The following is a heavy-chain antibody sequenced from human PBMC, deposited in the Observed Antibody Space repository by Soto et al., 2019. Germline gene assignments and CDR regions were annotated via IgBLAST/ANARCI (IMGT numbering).Heavy chain of an antibody. CDR1: GFTFSSYW. Sequence: GGSLRLSCAASGFTFSSYWMHWVRQAPGKGLVWVSRINSDGRSTSYADSVKGRFTISRDNAKNTLYLQMNSLRAEDTAVYYCARVRDDWAAERYFDYWGQGTLVTVSS. CDR3: ARVRDDWAAERYFDY. V-gene: IGHV3-74*01. D-gene: IGHD6-13*01. CDR2: INSDGRST. J-gene: IGHJ4*02.